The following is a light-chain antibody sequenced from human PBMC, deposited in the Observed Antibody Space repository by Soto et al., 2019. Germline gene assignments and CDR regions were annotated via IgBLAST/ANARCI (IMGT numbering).Light chain of an antibody. J-gene: IGLJ2*01. Sequence: NFMLTQPHSVSESPGKTLSISCTRSSGSIANNYVQWYQQRPGSAPTTVIYENNQRLSGVPDRFSGSNDGSSNSAALTISCLETEDEADYYCQSYDSDFVVFGGGTKLPVL. V-gene: IGLV6-57*04. CDR1: SGSIANNY. CDR3: QSYDSDFVV. CDR2: ENN.